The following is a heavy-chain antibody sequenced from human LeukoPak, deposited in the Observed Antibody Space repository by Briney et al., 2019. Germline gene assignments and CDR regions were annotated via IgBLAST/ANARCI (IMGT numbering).Heavy chain of an antibody. CDR2: IFDSGST. CDR3: ARSITGTLGLYYYYMDV. D-gene: IGHD1-20*01. J-gene: IGHJ6*03. V-gene: IGHV4-59*01. CDR1: DGSIIGYS. Sequence: SETLSLTCTVSDGSIIGYSWSWLRQPPGKGLEWVGYIFDSGSTHYNPSLKSRVTISLDTSKNQFSLRLTSVTAADTAVYYCARSITGTLGLYYYYMDVWGQGTTVTVSS.